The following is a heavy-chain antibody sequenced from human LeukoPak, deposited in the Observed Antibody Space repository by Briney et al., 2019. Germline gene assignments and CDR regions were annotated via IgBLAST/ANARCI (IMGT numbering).Heavy chain of an antibody. J-gene: IGHJ4*02. CDR1: GFTFDDYA. V-gene: IGHV3-9*01. D-gene: IGHD5-18*01. CDR3: ATVDTAMVY. Sequence: GGSLRLSCAASGFTFDDYAMHWVRQAPGKGLEWVSGISWNSGSIGYADSVKGRFTISRDNAKNSLYLQMNSLRAEDTALYYCATVDTAMVYWGQGTLVTVSS. CDR2: ISWNSGSI.